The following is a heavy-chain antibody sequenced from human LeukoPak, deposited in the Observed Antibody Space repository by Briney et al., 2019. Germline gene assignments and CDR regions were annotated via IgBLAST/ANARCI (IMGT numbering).Heavy chain of an antibody. J-gene: IGHJ4*02. CDR1: GYTLTELS. CDR3: AKRSAYYDSRGYYFPFEY. CDR2: FDPEDGET. Sequence: ASVKVSCKVSGYTLTELSMHWVRQAPGKGLEWMGGFDPEDGETIYAQKFQDRVTMTEDTFRDTAYMELSSLRAEDTAVYYCAKRSAYYDSRGYYFPFEYWGQGTLVTVSS. V-gene: IGHV1-24*01. D-gene: IGHD3-22*01.